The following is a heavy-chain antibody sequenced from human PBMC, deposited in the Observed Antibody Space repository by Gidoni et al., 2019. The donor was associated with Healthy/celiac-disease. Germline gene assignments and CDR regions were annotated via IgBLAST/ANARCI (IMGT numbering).Heavy chain of an antibody. CDR2: ICSIGITL. CDR3: ARGYSDFWSGYYTPGAFDI. D-gene: IGHD3-3*01. V-gene: IGHV3-11*01. CDR1: GFTCRDDY. Sequence: QVQLVEAGGGVVKPGGSLRLSWAASGFTCRDDYRSWIRQAPGKGLGLVSFICSIGITLSSAVSVKGRFTISRDNANNSLYLQMNSLRAEDTAVYYCARGYSDFWSGYYTPGAFDIWGQGTMVTVSS. J-gene: IGHJ3*02.